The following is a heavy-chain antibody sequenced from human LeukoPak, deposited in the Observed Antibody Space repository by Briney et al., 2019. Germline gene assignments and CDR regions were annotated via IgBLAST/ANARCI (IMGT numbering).Heavy chain of an antibody. J-gene: IGHJ4*02. V-gene: IGHV4-39*07. CDR2: INHSGST. CDR1: GGSISSGGYY. Sequence: SETLSLTCTVSGGSISSGGYYWRWIRQHPGKGLEWIGEINHSGSTNYNPSLKSRVTISVDTSKNQFSLKLSSVTAADTAVYYCARVTVLRFLEWLNFASYYFDYWGQGTLVTVSS. CDR3: ARVTVLRFLEWLNFASYYFDY. D-gene: IGHD3-3*01.